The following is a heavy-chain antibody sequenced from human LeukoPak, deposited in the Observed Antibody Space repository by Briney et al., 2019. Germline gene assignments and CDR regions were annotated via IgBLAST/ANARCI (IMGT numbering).Heavy chain of an antibody. CDR2: IYSSGST. Sequence: PSETLSLTCIVSGGSINSRYWGWIRQPAGKGLEWIGHIYSSGSTYYNPSLKSRVTMSVDTSTNQFYLKLTSVTAADTALYYCARRWTGENAYDIWGQGTMVTVSS. J-gene: IGHJ3*02. CDR3: ARRWTGENAYDI. V-gene: IGHV4-4*07. D-gene: IGHD3/OR15-3a*01. CDR1: GGSINSRY.